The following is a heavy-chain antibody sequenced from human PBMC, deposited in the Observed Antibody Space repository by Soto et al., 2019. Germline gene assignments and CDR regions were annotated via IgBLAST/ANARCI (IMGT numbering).Heavy chain of an antibody. J-gene: IGHJ3*02. D-gene: IGHD5-12*01. Sequence: EAQLLESGGELIQPGGSLRLSCSASGCTYSSHGMSWVRQAPGKGLEWIAGLSRGGGSTYYADSVKGRFTISRDNSKNTLDVIMNSLRVEDTALYYCARDGQYRTDGFDIWGQGTMVTVSS. CDR2: LSRGGGST. CDR3: ARDGQYRTDGFDI. CDR1: GCTYSSHG. V-gene: IGHV3-23*01.